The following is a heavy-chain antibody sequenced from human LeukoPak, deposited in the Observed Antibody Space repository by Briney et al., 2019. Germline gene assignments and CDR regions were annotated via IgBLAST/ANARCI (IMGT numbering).Heavy chain of an antibody. CDR3: ARERFCSGGSCYSDAFDI. V-gene: IGHV4-39*07. J-gene: IGHJ3*02. CDR1: GGSISSSSYY. D-gene: IGHD2-15*01. CDR2: IYYSGSP. Sequence: PSETLSLTCTVSGGSISSSSYYWGWIRQPPGKGLEWFGTIYYSGSPYYNPSLTSRVTLSVDTSKNQFSLKLSSVTAADTAVYYCARERFCSGGSCYSDAFDIWGQGTMVTVSS.